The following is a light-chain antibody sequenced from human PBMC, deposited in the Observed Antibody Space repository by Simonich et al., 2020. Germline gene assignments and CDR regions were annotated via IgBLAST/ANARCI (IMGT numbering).Light chain of an antibody. CDR3: QQYYSYPPLT. J-gene: IGKJ4*01. V-gene: IGKV1-8*01. CDR1: QGISRY. CDR2: AAS. Sequence: AIRMTQSPSSLSASTGDRVTITCRAMQGISRYLSWYQQKPGKAPKLLIYAASTLQSGVPSKFSGSGSVTDFTLTISCLQSEDFATYYCQQYYSYPPLTFGGGTKVEIK.